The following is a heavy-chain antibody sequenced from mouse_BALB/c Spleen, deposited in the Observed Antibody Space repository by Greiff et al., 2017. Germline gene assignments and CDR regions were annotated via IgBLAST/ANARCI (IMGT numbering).Heavy chain of an antibody. CDR2: ISSGSSTI. V-gene: IGHV5-17*02. Sequence: EVKVVESGGGLVQPGGSRKLSCAASGFTFSSFGMHWVRQAPEQGLEWVAYISSGSSTIYYADTVKGRFTISRDNPKNTLFLQMTSLRSEDTAMYYCARSGLRPYFDYWGQGTTLTVSS. CDR3: ARSGLRPYFDY. J-gene: IGHJ2*01. D-gene: IGHD1-2*01. CDR1: GFTFSSFG.